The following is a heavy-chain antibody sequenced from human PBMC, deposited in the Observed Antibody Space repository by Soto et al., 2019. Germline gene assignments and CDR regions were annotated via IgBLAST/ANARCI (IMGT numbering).Heavy chain of an antibody. CDR2: MNPGSGDT. V-gene: IGHV1-8*02. D-gene: IGHD5-18*01. J-gene: IGHJ5*02. Sequence: ASVKVSCKASGYTFTNNDVSWVRQATGQGLEWMGWMNPGSGDTGYAQKFQGRVTMTRDISIATAYMELNSLTPEDTAIYYCARMESFGSLNWFDPWGQGTLVTV. CDR1: GYTFTNND. CDR3: ARMESFGSLNWFDP.